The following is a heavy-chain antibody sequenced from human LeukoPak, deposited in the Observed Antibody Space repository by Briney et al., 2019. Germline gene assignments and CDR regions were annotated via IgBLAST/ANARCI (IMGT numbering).Heavy chain of an antibody. J-gene: IGHJ4*02. D-gene: IGHD3-16*01. Sequence: SETLSLTCTVSGGSIDIYYWSWIRQPAGKGLEWIGHIYTTGSTSYNPSLKSRVTISVDTSKNQFSLKLSSVTAADTAVYYCARRGGYFDYWGQGTLVTVSS. V-gene: IGHV4-4*07. CDR1: GGSIDIYY. CDR3: ARRGGYFDY. CDR2: IYTTGST.